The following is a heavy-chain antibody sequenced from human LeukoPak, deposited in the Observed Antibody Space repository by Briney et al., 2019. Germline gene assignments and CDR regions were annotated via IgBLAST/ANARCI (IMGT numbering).Heavy chain of an antibody. Sequence: QPGRSLRLSCAASGFTFDDYAMHWVRQAPGKGLEWVSGISWNSGRIGNADSVKGRFTISRDNAKNSLYLQMSSLRSEDTAVYYCASGIIVGYSSGWYPHFDYWGQGTLVTVSS. CDR1: GFTFDDYA. J-gene: IGHJ4*02. CDR2: ISWNSGRI. D-gene: IGHD6-19*01. V-gene: IGHV3-9*01. CDR3: ASGIIVGYSSGWYPHFDY.